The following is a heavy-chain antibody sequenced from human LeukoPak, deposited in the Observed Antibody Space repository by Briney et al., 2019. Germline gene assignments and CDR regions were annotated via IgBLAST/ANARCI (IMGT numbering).Heavy chain of an antibody. CDR3: AMIKEG. Sequence: PGGSLRLSCAASGFTFSNNWMQWVRQAPGKGLVWVSRINSDGRTTTYADSVKGRLTISRDKAKNTLYLQMNSLRAEDTAVYYCAMIKEGWGQGTLVTVSS. J-gene: IGHJ4*02. D-gene: IGHD3-22*01. CDR2: INSDGRTT. CDR1: GFTFSNNW. V-gene: IGHV3-74*01.